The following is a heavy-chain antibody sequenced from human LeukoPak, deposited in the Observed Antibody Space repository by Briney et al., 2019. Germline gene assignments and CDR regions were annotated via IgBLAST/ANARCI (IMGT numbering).Heavy chain of an antibody. D-gene: IGHD3-22*01. Sequence: SETLSLTCTVSGGSISSGDYYWSWIRQPPGKGLEWIGYIYYSGSTYYNPSLKSRVTISVDTSKNQFSLKLSSVTAADTAVYYCATDPNYYDSSGYYPVHAFDIWGQGTMVTVSS. CDR3: ATDPNYYDSSGYYPVHAFDI. CDR1: GGSISSGDYY. J-gene: IGHJ3*02. V-gene: IGHV4-30-4*01. CDR2: IYYSGST.